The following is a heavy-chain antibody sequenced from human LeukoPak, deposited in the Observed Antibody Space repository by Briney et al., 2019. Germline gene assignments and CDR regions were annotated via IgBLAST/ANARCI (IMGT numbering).Heavy chain of an antibody. D-gene: IGHD3-22*01. CDR1: GNSISSGDYY. V-gene: IGHV4-61*02. J-gene: IGHJ4*02. CDR2: IYTSGST. CDR3: ARASYSYDISGWVPFDY. Sequence: PSETLSLTCTVSGNSISSGDYYWIWIRKPAGKGLEWIGRIYTSGSTTYNPSLKSRVTISGDTSENQFSLRLSSVTAADTAVYYCARASYSYDISGWVPFDYWGQGTLVTVSS.